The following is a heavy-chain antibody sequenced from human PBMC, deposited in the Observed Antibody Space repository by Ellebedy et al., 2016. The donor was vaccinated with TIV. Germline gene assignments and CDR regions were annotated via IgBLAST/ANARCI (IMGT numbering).Heavy chain of an antibody. D-gene: IGHD3-10*01. V-gene: IGHV1-18*01. CDR3: AREVNVLLWFRELPNYYYYGMDV. CDR2: ISAYNGNT. CDR1: GYTFTSYG. Sequence: ASVKVSCXASGYTFTSYGISWVRQAPGQGLEWMGWISAYNGNTNYAQKLQGRVTMTTDTSTSTAYMELRSLRSDDTAVYYCAREVNVLLWFRELPNYYYYGMDVWGQGTTVTVSS. J-gene: IGHJ6*02.